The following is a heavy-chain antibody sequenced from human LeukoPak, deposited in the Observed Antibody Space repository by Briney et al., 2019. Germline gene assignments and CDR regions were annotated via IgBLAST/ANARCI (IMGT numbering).Heavy chain of an antibody. V-gene: IGHV1-18*01. J-gene: IGHJ6*03. CDR1: GYTFTSYG. Sequence: ASVKVSCKASGYTFTSYGISWVRQAPGQGLEWMGWISAYNGNTNYAQKFQGRVTITRNTSISTAYMELSSLRSEDTAVYYCARGPRYCSGGSCYSGPNYYYYYYMDVWGKGTTVTVSS. CDR3: ARGPRYCSGGSCYSGPNYYYYYYMDV. D-gene: IGHD2-15*01. CDR2: ISAYNGNT.